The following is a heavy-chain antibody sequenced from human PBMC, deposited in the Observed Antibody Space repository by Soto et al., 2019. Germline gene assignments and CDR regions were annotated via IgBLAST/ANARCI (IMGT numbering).Heavy chain of an antibody. CDR2: INPKSGGT. CDR3: ARGDSTDCSNGVCSFFYNHDMDV. CDR1: GGTFSSYA. D-gene: IGHD2-8*01. J-gene: IGHJ6*02. Sequence: ASVKVSCKASGGTFSSYAISWVRQAPGQGLEWLGRINPKSGGTSTAQKFQGWVTMTTDTSISTASMELTRLTSDDTPIYYCARGDSTDCSNGVCSFFYNHDMDVWGQGTTVTVSS. V-gene: IGHV1-2*04.